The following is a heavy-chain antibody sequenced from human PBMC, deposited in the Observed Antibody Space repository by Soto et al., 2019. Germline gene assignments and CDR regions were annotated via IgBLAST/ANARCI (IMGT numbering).Heavy chain of an antibody. Sequence: EVQLAESGGGLAQPGGSLRLSCVGSGFTFSSFEMNWVRQTPGKGLEWLSYIGRSGETIYYADSVKGRFTISRDNAKIALFLQMNGLRDEDTGIYYCARDSRGGAARRPTFYYWGRGTLVTVSS. CDR1: GFTFSSFE. V-gene: IGHV3-48*03. CDR2: IGRSGETI. D-gene: IGHD6-6*01. J-gene: IGHJ4*02. CDR3: ARDSRGGAARRPTFYY.